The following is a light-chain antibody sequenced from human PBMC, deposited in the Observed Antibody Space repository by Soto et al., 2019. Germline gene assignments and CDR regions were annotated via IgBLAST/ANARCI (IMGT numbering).Light chain of an antibody. CDR2: GAS. CDR3: QQYNNWPRT. Sequence: EIVMTQSPSTLSVSPGERATPSCRASQSVSSNLAWYQQKPGQTPSLLIYGASTRATGIPARFSGSGSGTEFTLAISSLQSEDFAVYYCQQYNNWPRTFGQGTKVDNK. CDR1: QSVSSN. J-gene: IGKJ1*01. V-gene: IGKV3-15*01.